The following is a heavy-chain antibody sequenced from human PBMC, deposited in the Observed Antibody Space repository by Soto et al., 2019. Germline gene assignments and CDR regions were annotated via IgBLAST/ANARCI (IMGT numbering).Heavy chain of an antibody. CDR3: ARGQAARPYTVAGYYYYYGMDV. D-gene: IGHD6-19*01. V-gene: IGHV4-34*01. J-gene: IGHJ6*02. CDR1: VGSFSGYY. Sequence: PSESLSLTCAVYVGSFSGYYWSWMRQPPGKGLEWIGEINHSGSTNYNPSLKSRVTISVDTSKNQFSLKLSSVTAADTAVYYCARGQAARPYTVAGYYYYYGMDVWGQGTTVTVSS. CDR2: INHSGST.